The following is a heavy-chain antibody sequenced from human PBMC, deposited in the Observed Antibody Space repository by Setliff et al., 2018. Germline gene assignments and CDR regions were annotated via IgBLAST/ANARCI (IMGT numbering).Heavy chain of an antibody. V-gene: IGHV1-3*03. J-gene: IGHJ4*03. Sequence: ASVKVSCKASGYTFTSYAIHWVRQAPGQRLEWMGWINAGNGNTKYSQEFQDRVTITRDTSASIAFMELSSLRSEDMAVYYCARSGGSNWQTKLDYWGQGTMVTVSS. D-gene: IGHD2-15*01. CDR3: ARSGGSNWQTKLDY. CDR2: INAGNGNT. CDR1: GYTFTSYA.